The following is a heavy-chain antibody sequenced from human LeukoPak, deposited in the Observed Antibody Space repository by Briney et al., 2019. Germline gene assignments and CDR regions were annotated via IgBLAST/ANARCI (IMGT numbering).Heavy chain of an antibody. V-gene: IGHV1-2*02. Sequence: ASVKVSCKASGGTFSSYDISWVRQAPGQGLEWMGWINVNIGGTNYAQKFQGRVTMTRDTSINTAYMELTSLRSDDTAVYYCAREGFGELAVAYWGQGTLVTVSS. CDR2: INVNIGGT. CDR3: AREGFGELAVAY. CDR1: GGTFSSYD. J-gene: IGHJ4*02. D-gene: IGHD3-10*01.